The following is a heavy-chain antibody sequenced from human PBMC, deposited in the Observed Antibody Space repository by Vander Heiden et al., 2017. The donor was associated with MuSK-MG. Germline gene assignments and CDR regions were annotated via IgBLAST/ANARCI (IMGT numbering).Heavy chain of an antibody. V-gene: IGHV3-30*02. Sequence: QVQLVESGGGVVQPGGSLSLSCAASGFTFSSYGMHWVRQAPGKGLEWVAFIRYDGSNKYYADSVKGRFTISRDNSKNTLYLQMNSLRAEDTAVYYCAKVKIAAAGLFDYWGQGTLVTVSS. CDR1: GFTFSSYG. D-gene: IGHD6-13*01. CDR2: IRYDGSNK. J-gene: IGHJ4*02. CDR3: AKVKIAAAGLFDY.